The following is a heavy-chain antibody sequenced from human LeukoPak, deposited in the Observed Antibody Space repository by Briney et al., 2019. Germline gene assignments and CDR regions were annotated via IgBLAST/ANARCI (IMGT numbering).Heavy chain of an antibody. CDR3: ARTRFGELLSFDP. CDR1: GYTFTSYA. CDR2: INAGNGNT. Sequence: ASVKVSCKASGYTFTSYAMHWVRQAPGQKLEWMGWINAGNGNTKYSQKFQGRVTITRDTPASTAYMELSSLRSEDTAVYYCARTRFGELLSFDPWGQGTLVTVSS. J-gene: IGHJ5*02. D-gene: IGHD3-10*01. V-gene: IGHV1-3*01.